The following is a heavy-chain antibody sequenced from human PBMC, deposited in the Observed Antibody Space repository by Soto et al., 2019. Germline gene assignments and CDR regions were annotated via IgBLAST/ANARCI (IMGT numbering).Heavy chain of an antibody. CDR2: IYYSGST. Sequence: PSETLSLTCTVSGGSISSYYWSWIRQPPGKGLEWIGYIYYSGSTNYNPSLKSRVTISVDTSKNQFSLKLGSVTAADTAVYYCARTRITMVRGAAPYYYYYGMDVWGQGTTVTVSS. CDR3: ARTRITMVRGAAPYYYYYGMDV. D-gene: IGHD3-10*01. CDR1: GGSISSYY. V-gene: IGHV4-59*01. J-gene: IGHJ6*02.